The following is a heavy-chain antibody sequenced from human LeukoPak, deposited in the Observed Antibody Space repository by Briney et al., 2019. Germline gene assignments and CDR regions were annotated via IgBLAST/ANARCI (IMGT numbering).Heavy chain of an antibody. CDR2: INHSGST. CDR1: GGSFSGYY. D-gene: IGHD2-2*01. V-gene: IGHV4-34*01. CDR3: ARAGVVVPAARFDP. J-gene: IGHJ5*02. Sequence: SETLSLTCAVYGGSFSGYYWSWIRQPPGKGLEWIGEINHSGSTNYNPSLKSQVTISVDTSKNQFSLKLSSVTAADTTVYYCARAGVVVPAARFDPWGQGTLVTVSS.